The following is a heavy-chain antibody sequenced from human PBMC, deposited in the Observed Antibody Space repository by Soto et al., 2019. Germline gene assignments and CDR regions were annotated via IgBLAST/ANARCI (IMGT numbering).Heavy chain of an antibody. CDR3: ARHSNEYRKSLDY. Sequence: QLQLQESGPGLVKPSETLSLTCTVSGGSVSGYYWSWIRQSPGKGLEWIAYIYYIGSSNSNPSLKSRATISVDTSKNQFSLKLSSVTAAATAVYYCARHSNEYRKSLDYWGQGTLVTVSS. V-gene: IGHV4-59*08. CDR2: IYYIGSS. J-gene: IGHJ4*02. CDR1: GGSVSGYY. D-gene: IGHD1-1*01.